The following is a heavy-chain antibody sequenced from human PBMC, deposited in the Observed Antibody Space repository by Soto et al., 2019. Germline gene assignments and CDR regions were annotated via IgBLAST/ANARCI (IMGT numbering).Heavy chain of an antibody. D-gene: IGHD3-16*01. CDR3: ARSGRNAYYNMDV. Sequence: GESLKISCKGSGYSFPTFWIGWVRQMPGKGLEWMGVIYPGDSDTRYSPSFQGQVTMSADRSISTAYLQWTSLKASNTAIYYCARSGRNAYYNMDVWGQGTTVTVSS. V-gene: IGHV5-51*01. CDR2: IYPGDSDT. J-gene: IGHJ6*02. CDR1: GYSFPTFW.